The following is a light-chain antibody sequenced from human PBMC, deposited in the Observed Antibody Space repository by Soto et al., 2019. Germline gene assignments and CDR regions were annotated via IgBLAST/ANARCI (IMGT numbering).Light chain of an antibody. CDR1: QTITNL. CDR3: LQSYDYRT. V-gene: IGKV1-5*03. Sequence: DIRLTQSPSTLSASVGDRVTITCRASQTITNLLAWFQQKPGKAPEILIYKASSLQSGVPSRFSGSGSGTEFTLNISRLQPDDSATYYCLQSYDYRTFGQGTKVDIX. J-gene: IGKJ1*01. CDR2: KAS.